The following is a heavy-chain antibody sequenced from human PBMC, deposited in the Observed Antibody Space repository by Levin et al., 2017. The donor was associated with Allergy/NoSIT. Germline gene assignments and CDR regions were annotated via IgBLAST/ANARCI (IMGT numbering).Heavy chain of an antibody. J-gene: IGHJ4*02. V-gene: IGHV1-18*01. CDR2: ISAYNGNT. CDR3: ARDRGLRYFDWSFDY. D-gene: IGHD3-9*01. CDR1: GYTFTSYG. Sequence: GESLKISCKASGYTFTSYGISWVRQAPGQGLEWMGWISAYNGNTNYAQKLQGRVTMTTDTSTSTAYMELRSLRSDDTAVYYCARDRGLRYFDWSFDYWGQGTLVTVSS.